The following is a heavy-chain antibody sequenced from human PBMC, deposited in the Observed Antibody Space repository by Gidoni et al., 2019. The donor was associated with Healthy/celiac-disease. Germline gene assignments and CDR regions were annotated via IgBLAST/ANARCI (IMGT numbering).Heavy chain of an antibody. CDR2: ISYDGSNK. CDR3: ARGGARDGYTPPFDY. J-gene: IGHJ4*02. CDR1: GFTFSSYA. V-gene: IGHV3-30*04. D-gene: IGHD5-12*01. Sequence: QVQLVESGGGVVQPGRSLRLSCAASGFTFSSYAMHWVRQAPGKGLEWVAVISYDGSNKYYADSVKGRFTISRDNSKNTLYLQMNSLRAEDTAVYYCARGGARDGYTPPFDYWGQGTLVTVSS.